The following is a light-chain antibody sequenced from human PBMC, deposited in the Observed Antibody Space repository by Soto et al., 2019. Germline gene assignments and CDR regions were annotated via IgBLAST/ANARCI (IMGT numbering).Light chain of an antibody. J-gene: IGKJ1*01. CDR2: AAS. CDR1: QGIRSD. CDR3: LPHSNYPRK. Sequence: DIQMTQSPSSLSASVGDRVTITCRASQGIRSDVGWFQQKPGKAPKRRIYAASSLQSGVPSRFSGSGSGTEFTLTISSLQPEDVAPYDDLPHSNYPRKFGHGTNVEGK. V-gene: IGKV1-17*01.